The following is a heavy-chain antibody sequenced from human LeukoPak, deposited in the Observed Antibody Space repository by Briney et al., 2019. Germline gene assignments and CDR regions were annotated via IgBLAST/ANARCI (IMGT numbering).Heavy chain of an antibody. J-gene: IGHJ5*02. V-gene: IGHV1-69*04. CDR1: GGTFSSYA. CDR2: IIPILGIA. D-gene: IGHD3-16*01. Sequence: SVKVSCKASGGTFSSYAISWVRQAPGQGLEWMGRIIPILGIANYAQKFQGRVTITADKSTSTTYMELSSLRSEDTAVYYCARDATSQIWGGNWFDPWGQGTLVTVSS. CDR3: ARDATSQIWGGNWFDP.